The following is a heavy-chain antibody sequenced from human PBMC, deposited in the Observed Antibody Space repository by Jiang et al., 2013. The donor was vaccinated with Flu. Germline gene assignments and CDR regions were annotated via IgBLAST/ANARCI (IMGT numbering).Heavy chain of an antibody. D-gene: IGHD5-24*01. J-gene: IGHJ6*02. V-gene: IGHV2-70*11. CDR2: IDWDDDK. Sequence: KPTQTLTLTCTFSGFSLTTSGMSVSWIRQPPGRALEWLARIDWDDDKYYSTSLKTRLTISKDTSKNQVVLTMTNMDPVDTATYYCARQRDGYIPSGMDVWGQGTTVTVSS. CDR1: GFSLTTSGMS. CDR3: ARQRDGYIPSGMDV.